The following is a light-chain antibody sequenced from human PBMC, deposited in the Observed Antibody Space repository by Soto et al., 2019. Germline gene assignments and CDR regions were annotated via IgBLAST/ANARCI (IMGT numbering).Light chain of an antibody. J-gene: IGKJ1*01. CDR1: QTISGT. V-gene: IGKV3-15*01. CDR3: QQRSNWPGT. Sequence: EIVMTQSPATLSVSPGGRATLSCRASQTISGTLAWYQQKPGQAPRLLIHGASTRAPGFPARFSGSGSGTDFTLTISSLQSEDFAVYYCQQRSNWPGTFGQGTKVEIK. CDR2: GAS.